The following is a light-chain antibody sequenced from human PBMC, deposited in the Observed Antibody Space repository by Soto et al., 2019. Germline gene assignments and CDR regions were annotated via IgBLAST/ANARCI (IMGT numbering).Light chain of an antibody. CDR3: QQDSSWPLT. J-gene: IGKJ4*01. V-gene: IGKV3-20*01. Sequence: EIVLTQSPGTLSLSPGERATLSCMASQSVSSSYLAWYQQKPGQAPRLLIYGASIRATGVPATFSGSGSGTEFTLSISSLQSEHLGVYYCQQDSSWPLTFGGGTKVDI. CDR2: GAS. CDR1: QSVSSSY.